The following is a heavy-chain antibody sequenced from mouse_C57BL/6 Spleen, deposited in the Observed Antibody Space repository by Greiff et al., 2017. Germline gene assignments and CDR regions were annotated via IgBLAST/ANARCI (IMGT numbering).Heavy chain of an antibody. V-gene: IGHV1-72*01. D-gene: IGHD1-1*01. Sequence: VQLQQPGAELVKPGASVQLSCKASGYTFTSYWMHWVKQRPGRGLEWIGRIDPNSGCTKYNGKFKSKATLTVDKPSSTAYMQLSSLTSEDSAVYYCARDYGSSYWYFDVWGTGTTVTVSS. J-gene: IGHJ1*03. CDR3: ARDYGSSYWYFDV. CDR2: IDPNSGCT. CDR1: GYTFTSYW.